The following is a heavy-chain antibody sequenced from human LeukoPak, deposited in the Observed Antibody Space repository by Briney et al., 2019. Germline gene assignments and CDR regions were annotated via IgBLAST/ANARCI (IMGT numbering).Heavy chain of an antibody. J-gene: IGHJ4*02. Sequence: ASVKVSCKASGYTFTSYAMHWVRQAPGQRLEWMGWINAGNGNTKYSQKFQGRVTITRDTSASTAYMELSSLRSEDTAVYYCARSEFGVTSFDYWGQGTLVTVSS. D-gene: IGHD3-10*01. CDR2: INAGNGNT. V-gene: IGHV1-3*01. CDR1: GYTFTSYA. CDR3: ARSEFGVTSFDY.